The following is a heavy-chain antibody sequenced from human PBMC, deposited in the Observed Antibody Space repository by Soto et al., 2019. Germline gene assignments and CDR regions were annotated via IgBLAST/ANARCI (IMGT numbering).Heavy chain of an antibody. D-gene: IGHD3-16*01. CDR1: GGSISSYY. CDR3: ARNYDYVWGSSRGPLDY. CDR2: IYYSGST. Sequence: SETLSLTCTVSGGSISSYYWSWIRQPPGKGLEWIGYIYYSGSTNYNPSLKSRVTISVDTSKNQFSLKLSSVTAADTAVYYCARNYDYVWGSSRGPLDYGGQGTLV. V-gene: IGHV4-59*01. J-gene: IGHJ4*02.